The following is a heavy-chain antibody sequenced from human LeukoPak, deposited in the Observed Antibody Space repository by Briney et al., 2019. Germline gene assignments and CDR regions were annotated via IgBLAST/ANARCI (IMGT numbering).Heavy chain of an antibody. CDR1: GFTFSDYW. Sequence: GGSPRLSCAASGFTFSDYWMTWVRQAPGKGLEWVANIKPDGSEKYYVDSVKGRFTISRDNAKNSLYLQMNSLRVEDTAVYYCASYLYGWSDLGYWGQGTLVTVSS. D-gene: IGHD2-8*02. J-gene: IGHJ4*02. V-gene: IGHV3-7*01. CDR3: ASYLYGWSDLGY. CDR2: IKPDGSEK.